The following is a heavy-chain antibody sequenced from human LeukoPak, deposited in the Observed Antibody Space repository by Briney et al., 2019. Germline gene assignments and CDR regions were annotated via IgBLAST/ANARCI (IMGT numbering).Heavy chain of an antibody. CDR2: ISGSGGST. CDR3: AKIGQWPEEDY. D-gene: IGHD6-19*01. Sequence: GGSLRLSCGASGFTFDSHAMSWVRQAPGKGLEWVSAISGSGGSTYYADSVKGRFTISRDNSKNTLYLQMNSLRAEDTAVYYCAKIGQWPEEDYWGQGTLVTVPS. V-gene: IGHV3-23*01. CDR1: GFTFDSHA. J-gene: IGHJ4*02.